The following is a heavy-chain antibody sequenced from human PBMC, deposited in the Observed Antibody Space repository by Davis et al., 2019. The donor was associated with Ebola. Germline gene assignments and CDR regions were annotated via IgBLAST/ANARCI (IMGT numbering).Heavy chain of an antibody. Sequence: GESLKISCEVSGFTFSSYAMSWVRQAPGKGLQWVSGINDIGGNPQHADSVKGRFTISRDNSKNMLFLQMNSLRVEDTAVYYCARGLQLGVLDFWGQGTLVTVSS. V-gene: IGHV3-23*01. CDR3: ARGLQLGVLDF. J-gene: IGHJ4*02. CDR2: INDIGGNP. D-gene: IGHD3-16*01. CDR1: GFTFSSYA.